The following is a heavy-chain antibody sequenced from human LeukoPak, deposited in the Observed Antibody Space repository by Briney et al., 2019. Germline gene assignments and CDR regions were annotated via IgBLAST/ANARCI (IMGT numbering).Heavy chain of an antibody. CDR2: ISAYNGNT. CDR3: ARDSIFGVVRGNFDY. CDR1: GYTFTSYG. V-gene: IGHV1-18*01. Sequence: GASVKVSCKASGYTFTSYGISWLRQAPGQGLEWMGWISAYNGNTNYAQKLQGRVTMTTDTSTSTAYMELRSLRSDDTAVYYCARDSIFGVVRGNFDYWGQGTLVTVSS. J-gene: IGHJ4*02. D-gene: IGHD3-3*01.